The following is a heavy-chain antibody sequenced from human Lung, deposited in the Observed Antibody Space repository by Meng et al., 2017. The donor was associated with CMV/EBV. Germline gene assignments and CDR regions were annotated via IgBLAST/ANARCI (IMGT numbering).Heavy chain of an antibody. Sequence: GGSLRLFCAASGFTFSKSWIHWVRQAPGKGLVWVSRINDDGSSTTYADSVKGRFTVSRDNAKDTLYLQMSSLRAEDTAVYYCATETFHDFGSGYVPVDYWGQGTLVXVSS. CDR3: ATETFHDFGSGYVPVDY. CDR2: INDDGSST. CDR1: GFTFSKSW. D-gene: IGHD3-3*01. J-gene: IGHJ4*02. V-gene: IGHV3-74*01.